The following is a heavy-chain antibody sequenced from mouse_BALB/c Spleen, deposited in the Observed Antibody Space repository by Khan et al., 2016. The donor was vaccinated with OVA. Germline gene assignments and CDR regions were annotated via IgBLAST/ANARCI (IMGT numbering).Heavy chain of an antibody. CDR1: GFTFTSFG. CDR2: ISGGSTII. D-gene: IGHD1-1*01. V-gene: IGHV5-17*02. J-gene: IGHJ2*01. Sequence: EVELVESGGGLVQPGGSRKLSCAASGFTFTSFGLHWVRQTPEKGLEWVAYISGGSTIIYYADTVKGRFTISRDNPNNTLFLQMTSLRSEETAMYYCARRAYYGTSYVNFDYWGQGTTLTVSS. CDR3: ARRAYYGTSYVNFDY.